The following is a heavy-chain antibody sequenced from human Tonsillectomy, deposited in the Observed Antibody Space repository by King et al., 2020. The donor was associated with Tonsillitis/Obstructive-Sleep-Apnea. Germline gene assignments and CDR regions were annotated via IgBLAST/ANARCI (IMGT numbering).Heavy chain of an antibody. J-gene: IGHJ6*02. D-gene: IGHD6-13*01. CDR3: AGVFFWYSQKVHYYDMGV. Sequence: VQLVESGGGLIQPGGSLRLSCAASGFTVSSKYMSWVRQAPGKGLEWVSVIYSGGSTYYADSVKGRFTISRDNSKNTLYLQMNRLRAEDTAVYYCAGVFFWYSQKVHYYDMGVWGQGTPVTVSS. CDR2: IYSGGST. CDR1: GFTVSSKY. V-gene: IGHV3-53*01.